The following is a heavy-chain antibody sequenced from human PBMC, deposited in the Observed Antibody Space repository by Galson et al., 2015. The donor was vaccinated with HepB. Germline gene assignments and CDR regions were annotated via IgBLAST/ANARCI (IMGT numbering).Heavy chain of an antibody. Sequence: SVKVSCKASGYTFTSYGISWVRQAPGQGLEWMGWISAYNGNTNYAQKLQGRVTMTTDTSTSTAYMELRSLRSDDTAVYYCARDKGDGYNSLDYFDYWGQGTLVTVSS. D-gene: IGHD5-24*01. J-gene: IGHJ4*02. CDR3: ARDKGDGYNSLDYFDY. CDR2: ISAYNGNT. CDR1: GYTFTSYG. V-gene: IGHV1-18*01.